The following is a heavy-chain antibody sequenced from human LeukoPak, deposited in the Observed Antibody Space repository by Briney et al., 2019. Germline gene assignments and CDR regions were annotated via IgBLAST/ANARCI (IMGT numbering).Heavy chain of an antibody. J-gene: IGHJ6*04. D-gene: IGHD3-10*02. Sequence: GSLRLSCAASGFTFGSYEMNWVRQAPGKGLEWVSYISSSGSTIYYADSVEGRFTISRDNAKNSLYLQMNSLRAEDTAVYYCAELGITMIGGVWGKGTTVTISS. CDR1: GFTFGSYE. CDR3: AELGITMIGGV. CDR2: ISSSGSTI. V-gene: IGHV3-48*03.